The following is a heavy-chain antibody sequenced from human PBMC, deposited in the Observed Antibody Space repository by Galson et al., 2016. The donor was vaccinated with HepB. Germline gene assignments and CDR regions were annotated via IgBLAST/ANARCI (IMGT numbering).Heavy chain of an antibody. D-gene: IGHD3-10*01. Sequence: GLEWMGWISANNGNTRYAQKFQGRLIMTTDTSTSMAYMDLRSLRVDDTAVYYCAREFRRAVRGVIPPHGDFDYWGQGTLVTVSS. J-gene: IGHJ4*02. V-gene: IGHV1-18*01. CDR3: AREFRRAVRGVIPPHGDFDY. CDR2: ISANNGNT.